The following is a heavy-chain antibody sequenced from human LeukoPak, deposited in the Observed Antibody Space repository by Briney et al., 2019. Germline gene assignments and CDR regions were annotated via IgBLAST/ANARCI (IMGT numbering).Heavy chain of an antibody. V-gene: IGHV5-10-1*01. CDR2: IDPSDSYT. J-gene: IGHJ6*02. D-gene: IGHD3-16*01. CDR3: ARHLGGVYYYYGMDV. Sequence: GESLRISCKGSGYSFTSYWISWVRQMPGKGMEWRGRIDPSDSYTNYSPSFQGHVTISADKSISTAYLQWSSLKASDTAMYYCARHLGGVYYYYGMDVWGQGTTVTVSS. CDR1: GYSFTSYW.